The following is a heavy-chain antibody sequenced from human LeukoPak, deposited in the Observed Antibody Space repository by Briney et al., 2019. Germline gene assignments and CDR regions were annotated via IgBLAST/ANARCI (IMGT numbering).Heavy chain of an antibody. CDR3: AKEYSGSYSGDY. J-gene: IGHJ4*02. Sequence: GGSLRLSCAASGFTFSSYAMSWDRQAPGKVLEWVSAISGSGGSTYYADSVKGRFTISRDNSKNMLYLQMNSLRAEDTAVYYCAKEYSGSYSGDYWGQGTLVTVSS. CDR2: ISGSGGST. V-gene: IGHV3-23*01. D-gene: IGHD1-26*01. CDR1: GFTFSSYA.